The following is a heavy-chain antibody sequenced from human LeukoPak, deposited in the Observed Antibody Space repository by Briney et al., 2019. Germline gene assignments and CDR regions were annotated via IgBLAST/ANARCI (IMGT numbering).Heavy chain of an antibody. CDR1: GYTFTGYY. Sequence: ASVKVSCKASGYTFTGYYMHWVRQAPGQGLEWMGWINPNSGGTNYAQKLQGRVTMTTDTSTSTAYMELRSLRSDDTAVYYCARVMAVAADSDAFDIWGQGTMVTVSS. D-gene: IGHD6-19*01. J-gene: IGHJ3*02. CDR2: INPNSGGT. CDR3: ARVMAVAADSDAFDI. V-gene: IGHV1-2*02.